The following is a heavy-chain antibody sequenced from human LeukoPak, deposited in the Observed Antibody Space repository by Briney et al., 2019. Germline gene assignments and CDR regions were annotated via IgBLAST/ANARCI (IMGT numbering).Heavy chain of an antibody. Sequence: PSETLSLTCTVSGGSISSYYWSWIRQPPGKGLEWIGYIYYSGSTNYNPSLKSRVTISVDTSKNQFSLKLSSVTAADTAVYYCAREFVVVVPAADDAFDIWGQGTMVTVSS. CDR2: IYYSGST. V-gene: IGHV4-59*12. CDR3: AREFVVVVPAADDAFDI. J-gene: IGHJ3*02. CDR1: GGSISSYY. D-gene: IGHD2-2*01.